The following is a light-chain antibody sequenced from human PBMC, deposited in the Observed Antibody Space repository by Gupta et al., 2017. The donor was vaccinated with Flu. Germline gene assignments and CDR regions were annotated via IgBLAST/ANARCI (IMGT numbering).Light chain of an antibody. CDR3: QQYGSSPAFS. V-gene: IGKV3-20*01. CDR1: QTVAGSF. Sequence: EVVLTQSPGSLSLSPGERATLSCRASQTVAGSFLAWYQQRPGQAPRLLIYGASTRAAGIPDRFSGSVSGTDFTLTISRLEPEDFAVYYCQQYGSSPAFSFGQGTKLE. J-gene: IGKJ2*01. CDR2: GAS.